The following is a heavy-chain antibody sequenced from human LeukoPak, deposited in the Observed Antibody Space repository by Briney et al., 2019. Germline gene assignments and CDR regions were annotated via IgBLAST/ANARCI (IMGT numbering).Heavy chain of an antibody. CDR3: ARGLQWLVKHYFDY. CDR2: INHSGST. J-gene: IGHJ4*02. CDR1: GGSFSGYY. Sequence: SETLSLTCAVYGGSFSGYYWSWIRQPPVKALEWIGEINHSGSTNYNPSLKSRVTISVDTSKNQFSLKLSSVTAADTAVYYCARGLQWLVKHYFDYWGQGTLVTVSS. D-gene: IGHD6-19*01. V-gene: IGHV4-34*01.